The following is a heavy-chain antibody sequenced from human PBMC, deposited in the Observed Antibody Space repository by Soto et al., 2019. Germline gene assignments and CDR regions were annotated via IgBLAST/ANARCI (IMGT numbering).Heavy chain of an antibody. J-gene: IGHJ4*02. Sequence: GGSLRLSCAASGFTFSTYTMNWVRQAPGKGLEWVSGITQTETGTHYADSVKGRFTISRDNSKNMLFLQMNSLRVEDTAVYYWAKDRQTDGIWTFDHWGQVTPVTVSS. D-gene: IGHD3-9*01. V-gene: IGHV3-23*01. CDR2: ITQTETGT. CDR1: GFTFSTYT. CDR3: AKDRQTDGIWTFDH.